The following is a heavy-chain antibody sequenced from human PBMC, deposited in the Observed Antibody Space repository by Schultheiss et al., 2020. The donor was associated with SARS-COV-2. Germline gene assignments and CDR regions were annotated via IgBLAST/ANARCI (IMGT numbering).Heavy chain of an antibody. CDR3: ARRSLGYCSGGSCYSFYYYYMDV. D-gene: IGHD2-15*01. CDR1: GFTFSVFS. CDR2: ISGDGYET. Sequence: GGSLRLSCEASGFTFSVFSMNWIRQAPGKEPEWVSSISGDGYETHYTDSGAGRFIISRDNAKNSLYLQMNSLRAEDTAVYYCARRSLGYCSGGSCYSFYYYYMDVWGKGTTVTVSS. V-gene: IGHV3-21*04. J-gene: IGHJ6*03.